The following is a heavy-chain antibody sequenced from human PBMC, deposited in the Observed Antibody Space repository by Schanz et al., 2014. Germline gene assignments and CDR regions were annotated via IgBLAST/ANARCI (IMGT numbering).Heavy chain of an antibody. CDR1: GGSFSRYY. J-gene: IGHJ4*02. D-gene: IGHD5-18*01. CDR3: ARSVGMVRRYFDS. Sequence: QVQLQQRGAGLLKPSETLSLTCTMSGGSFSRYYWSWLRQPPGKGLEWIGEIDHSGSTNFHPSLKSRVTISLDVSKNQFSLRLNSVTAADTAVYYCARSVGMVRRYFDSWGQGNLVTVSS. V-gene: IGHV4-34*01. CDR2: IDHSGST.